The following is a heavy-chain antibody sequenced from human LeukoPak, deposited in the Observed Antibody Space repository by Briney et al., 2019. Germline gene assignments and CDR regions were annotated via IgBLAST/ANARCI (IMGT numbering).Heavy chain of an antibody. CDR1: SGSINSYY. D-gene: IGHD1-26*01. V-gene: IGHV4-4*07. J-gene: IGHJ4*02. Sequence: PSETLSVTCTVSSGSINSYYWGWVRQPPGKGLEWIGRIYTTGATQYNPSLKSRVTMSIDTSTNQFSLNLRSMTAADTAVYYCGRQGYTASYYFLDFWSQGTL. CDR3: GRQGYTASYYFLDF. CDR2: IYTTGAT.